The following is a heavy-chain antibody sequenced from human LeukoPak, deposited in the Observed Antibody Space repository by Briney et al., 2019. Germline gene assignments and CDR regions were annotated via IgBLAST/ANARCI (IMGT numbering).Heavy chain of an antibody. Sequence: GGSLRLSCAASGFTFSSYAMSWVRQAPGKGLEWVSAFSGSGDSTYYAGSVKGRFTISRYNSKNKLYLQMNSLRDEDTDVYYCAKNINIVVVFDAFDIWGQGTMVTVSS. V-gene: IGHV3-23*01. J-gene: IGHJ3*02. CDR2: FSGSGDST. CDR3: AKNINIVVVFDAFDI. CDR1: GFTFSSYA. D-gene: IGHD2-21*01.